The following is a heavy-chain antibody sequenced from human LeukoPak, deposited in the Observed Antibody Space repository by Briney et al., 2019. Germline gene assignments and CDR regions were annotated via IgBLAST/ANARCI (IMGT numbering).Heavy chain of an antibody. Sequence: ASVKVSCKASGYTFTDYYINWVRQAPGQGLEWIGWINPNSGGTNYAQKFQGRVTMTRDTSISTAYMELSRLRSDDTAVYYCARDLYGSGSYYKDWGQGTLVTVSS. V-gene: IGHV1-2*02. CDR3: ARDLYGSGSYYKD. CDR1: GYTFTDYY. D-gene: IGHD3-10*01. CDR2: INPNSGGT. J-gene: IGHJ4*02.